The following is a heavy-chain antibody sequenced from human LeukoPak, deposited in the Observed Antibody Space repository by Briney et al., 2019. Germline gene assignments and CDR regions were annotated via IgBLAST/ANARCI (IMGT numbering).Heavy chain of an antibody. Sequence: GGSLRLSCAASGFTFSSYALHWVRQAPGKGLEWVAVISYDGKSKYYADSVKGRFTISRDNSQNTLYLQMNSLIIEDTAVYYCARDQSVWACPDYWGQGTLVTVSS. V-gene: IGHV3-30*04. D-gene: IGHD1-26*01. CDR2: ISYDGKSK. CDR1: GFTFSSYA. J-gene: IGHJ4*02. CDR3: ARDQSVWACPDY.